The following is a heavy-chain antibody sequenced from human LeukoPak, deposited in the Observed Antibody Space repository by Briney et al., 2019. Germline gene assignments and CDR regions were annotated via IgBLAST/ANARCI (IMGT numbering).Heavy chain of an antibody. CDR1: GFTFSSYA. J-gene: IGHJ4*02. CDR2: ISGSGGST. V-gene: IGHV3-23*01. CDR3: AKDHPYDFWSGYESGLFDY. D-gene: IGHD3-3*01. Sequence: PGGSLRLSCAASGFTFSSYAMSWVRQAPGKGLEWVSAISGSGGSTYYADSVKGRFTISRDNSKNTLYLQMNSLRAEDTAVYYCAKDHPYDFWSGYESGLFDYWGQGTLVTVSS.